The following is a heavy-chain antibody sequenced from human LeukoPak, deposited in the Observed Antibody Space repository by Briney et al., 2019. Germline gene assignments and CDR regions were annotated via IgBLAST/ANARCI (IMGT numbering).Heavy chain of an antibody. J-gene: IGHJ5*02. CDR1: SGSISSYY. CDR2: IYYSGST. V-gene: IGHV4-59*01. D-gene: IGHD3-10*01. CDR3: AGGAAGSYGSQPENWFDP. Sequence: PLETLSLTCTVSSGSISSYYWSWIRQPPGKGLEWIGYIYYSGSTNYNTSLKSRVTISVDTSKNQFSLKLSSGTAADTAVYYCAGGAAGSYGSQPENWFDPWGQGNLVTVSS.